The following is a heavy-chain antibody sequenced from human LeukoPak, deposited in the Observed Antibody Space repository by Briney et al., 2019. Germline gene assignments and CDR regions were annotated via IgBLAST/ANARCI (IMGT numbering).Heavy chain of an antibody. J-gene: IGHJ4*02. V-gene: IGHV3-30*18. CDR1: GFSLSSYG. CDR3: ANEDSGFDY. Sequence: GGSLRLSCVASGFSLSSYGMHWVRQTPGKGLEWVAVISYDGSNKYYADSVRGRFTISRDNSKNTLYLQVNSLRAEDTAVYYRANEDSGFDYWGQGTLVTVSS. D-gene: IGHD1-26*01. CDR2: ISYDGSNK.